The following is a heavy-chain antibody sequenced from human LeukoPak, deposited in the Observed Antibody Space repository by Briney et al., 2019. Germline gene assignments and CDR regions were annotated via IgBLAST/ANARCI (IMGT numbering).Heavy chain of an antibody. J-gene: IGHJ6*03. Sequence: SETLSLTCSVSGGSISLSYYYWGWIRQPPGKALEWIGSVYYSGTTSYNPSLKSRVTISVDMSKNHFSLRLSSVTAADTAMYYCARVRCSGGSCPYYYYYYYMDVWGKGTTVTVSS. CDR2: VYYSGTT. V-gene: IGHV4-39*07. D-gene: IGHD2-15*01. CDR3: ARVRCSGGSCPYYYYYYYMDV. CDR1: GGSISLSYYY.